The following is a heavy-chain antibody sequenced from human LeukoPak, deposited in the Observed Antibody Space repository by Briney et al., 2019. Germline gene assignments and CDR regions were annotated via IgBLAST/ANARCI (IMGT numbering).Heavy chain of an antibody. CDR3: AKETSSTSWGGFDY. V-gene: IGHV3-33*06. D-gene: IGHD2-2*01. CDR1: GFTFSSYG. CDR2: IWYDGSNK. Sequence: GGSLRLSCAASGFTFSSYGMHWVRQAPGKGLEWVAVIWYDGSNKYYADSVKGRFTISRDNSKNTLYLQMNSLRAEDTVVYYCAKETSSTSWGGFDYWGQGTLVTVSS. J-gene: IGHJ4*02.